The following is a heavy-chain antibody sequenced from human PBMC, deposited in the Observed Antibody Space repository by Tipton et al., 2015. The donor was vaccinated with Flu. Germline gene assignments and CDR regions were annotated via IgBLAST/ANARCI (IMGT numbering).Heavy chain of an antibody. CDR1: GGSISSSSYY. CDR2: IYYSGST. J-gene: IGHJ5*02. V-gene: IGHV4-39*07. CDR3: ARVLAYCSGGSCYWFDP. D-gene: IGHD2-15*01. Sequence: TLSLTCTVSGGSISSSSYYWGWIRQPPGKGLEWIGSIYYSGSTYYNPSLKSRVTISVDTSKNQFSLKLSSVTAADTAVYYCARVLAYCSGGSCYWFDPWGQGTLVTVSS.